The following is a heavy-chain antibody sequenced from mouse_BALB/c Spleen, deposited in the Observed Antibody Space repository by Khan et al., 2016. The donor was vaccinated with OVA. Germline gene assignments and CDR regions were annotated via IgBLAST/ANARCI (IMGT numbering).Heavy chain of an antibody. CDR1: GYTFTSYY. Sequence: QVQLQQPGAELVKPGASVKLSCKASGYTFTSYYIYWVKQRPGQGLEWIGGINPSNGGTYFNEKFESKATLTVDKSSSTAFMQVSSLTTEDSSVYNCTRSGGAAFAYWGQGTLVTVSA. D-gene: IGHD3-1*01. CDR3: TRSGGAAFAY. J-gene: IGHJ3*01. CDR2: INPSNGGT. V-gene: IGHV1S81*02.